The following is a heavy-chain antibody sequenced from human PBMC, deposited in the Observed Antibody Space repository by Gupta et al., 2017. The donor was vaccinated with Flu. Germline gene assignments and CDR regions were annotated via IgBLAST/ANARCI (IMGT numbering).Heavy chain of an antibody. CDR2: ISGGGGST. CDR3: AKDYGKIAVAGTVWYFDL. D-gene: IGHD6-19*01. V-gene: IGHV3-23*01. J-gene: IGHJ2*01. CDR1: GVTFSSYA. Sequence: EVQLLESGGGLVQPGGSLRLSCAASGVTFSSYAMSWVRQAPGKGLEWVSAISGGGGSTYYADSVKGRFTISRDNSKNTLYLQMNSLRDEDTAVYYCAKDYGKIAVAGTVWYFDLWGRGTLVTVSS.